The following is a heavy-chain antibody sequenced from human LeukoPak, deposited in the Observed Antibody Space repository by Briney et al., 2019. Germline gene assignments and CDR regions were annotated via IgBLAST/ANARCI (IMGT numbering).Heavy chain of an antibody. Sequence: GRSLRLSCAASGFTFSSYAMHWVRQAPGKGLEWVAVISYDGSNKYYADSVKGRFTISRDNSKNTLYLQMNSLRAEDTAVYYCAKDSFTYSSGRDYFDYWGQGTLVTVSS. CDR3: AKDSFTYSSGRDYFDY. D-gene: IGHD6-19*01. CDR2: ISYDGSNK. V-gene: IGHV3-30-3*01. J-gene: IGHJ4*02. CDR1: GFTFSSYA.